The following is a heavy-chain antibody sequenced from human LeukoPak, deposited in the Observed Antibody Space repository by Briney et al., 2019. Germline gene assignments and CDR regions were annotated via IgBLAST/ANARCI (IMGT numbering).Heavy chain of an antibody. J-gene: IGHJ4*02. Sequence: GGSLRLSCTASGFIFSHYAMTWVRQAPGKGLEWVSGIGDSGGTTYYADSVKGRFIISRDNSKNTLYLQMNDLSAEDTAVYYCAKASWPGVTTTYFEYWAQGTLVTVPS. D-gene: IGHD1-26*01. V-gene: IGHV3-23*01. CDR3: AKASWPGVTTTYFEY. CDR2: IGDSGGTT. CDR1: GFIFSHYA.